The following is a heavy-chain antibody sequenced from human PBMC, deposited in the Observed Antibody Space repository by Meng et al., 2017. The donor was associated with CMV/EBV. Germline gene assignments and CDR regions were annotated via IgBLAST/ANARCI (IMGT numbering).Heavy chain of an antibody. CDR1: GGTFSSFA. D-gene: IGHD1-26*01. CDR2: IIPVFETA. Sequence: QVLRGAAAAEVKEPGSWVKVSCKTSGGTFSSFAISWVRQAPGEGLEWMGGIIPVFETANYAERFQDRVTITADDSTTTAYMELSSLRADDTALYFCARGGDSWYSDYWGQGTLVTVSS. J-gene: IGHJ4*02. CDR3: ARGGDSWYSDY. V-gene: IGHV1-69*12.